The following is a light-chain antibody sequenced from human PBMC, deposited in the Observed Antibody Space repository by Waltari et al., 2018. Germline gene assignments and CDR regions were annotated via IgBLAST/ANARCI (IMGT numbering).Light chain of an antibody. V-gene: IGKV1D-16*01. CDR3: QQYKSYPYT. J-gene: IGKJ2*01. Sequence: DIQMTQSPSSLYASVGDRVTITCRASQDISTWLAWYQQKPEKAPKSLIYAASRLQSGVPSMFSGGGSGTYFTLTINNLQPEDFATYYCQQYKSYPYTFGQGTKLEIK. CDR1: QDISTW. CDR2: AAS.